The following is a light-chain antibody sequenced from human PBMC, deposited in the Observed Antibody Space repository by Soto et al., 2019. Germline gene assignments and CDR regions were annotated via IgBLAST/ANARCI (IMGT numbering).Light chain of an antibody. CDR3: QTWGTGIHRV. J-gene: IGLJ3*02. CDR1: SGHSSYA. V-gene: IGLV4-69*01. CDR2: LNSDGSH. Sequence: QAVLTQSPSASASLGASVKLTCTLSSGHSSYAIAWHQQQPEKGPRFLMKLNSDGSHYKGDGIPDRFSGSSSGAERYLTISSLQSEDEADYFCQTWGTGIHRVFGGGTKLTVL.